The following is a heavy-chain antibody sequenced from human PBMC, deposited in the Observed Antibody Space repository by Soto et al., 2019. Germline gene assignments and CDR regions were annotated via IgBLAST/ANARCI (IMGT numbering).Heavy chain of an antibody. CDR1: GFTFSSHS. CDR2: ISGGSKSI. D-gene: IGHD3-10*01. CDR3: VRDSRRGYGMDV. Sequence: GGSLRLSCVASGFTFSSHSMNWVRQAPGKGLEWVSYISGGSKSIYYAASVKGRFTISRDNAKNSLYLEMNSLRDEDKAVYSCVRDSRRGYGMDVWGPGTTVTVSS. V-gene: IGHV3-48*02. J-gene: IGHJ6*02.